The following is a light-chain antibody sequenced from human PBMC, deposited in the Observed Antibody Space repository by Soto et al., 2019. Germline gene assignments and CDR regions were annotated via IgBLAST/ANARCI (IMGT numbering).Light chain of an antibody. V-gene: IGLV8-61*01. CDR2: STD. CDR3: VLYMGSGISV. CDR1: SGSVSTNYY. J-gene: IGLJ3*02. Sequence: QAVVTQEPSLSVSPGGTVTLTCGLKSGSVSTNYYPSWYQQAPGQAPRTLIYSTDSRSPGVPDRFSGSALGNKAALTITGAQATDEADYYCVLYMGSGISVFGGGTKLTVL.